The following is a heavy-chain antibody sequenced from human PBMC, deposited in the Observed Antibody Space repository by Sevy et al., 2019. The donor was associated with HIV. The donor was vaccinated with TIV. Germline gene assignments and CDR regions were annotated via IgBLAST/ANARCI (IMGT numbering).Heavy chain of an antibody. J-gene: IGHJ4*02. CDR1: GFTFSSYE. CDR3: ARVRQWVPVVFDY. V-gene: IGHV3-48*03. Sequence: GGSLRLSCAASGFTFSSYEINWVRQAPGKGLEWVSYISASGATKYYADSVRGRFTISRDNSKNSPYLQMNSLRAEDTAVYYCARVRQWVPVVFDYWGQGTLVTVSS. CDR2: ISASGATK. D-gene: IGHD1-26*01.